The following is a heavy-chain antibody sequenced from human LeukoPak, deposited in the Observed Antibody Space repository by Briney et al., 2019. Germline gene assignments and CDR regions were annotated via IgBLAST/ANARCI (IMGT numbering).Heavy chain of an antibody. J-gene: IGHJ5*02. V-gene: IGHV1-69*05. CDR1: GGTFSSYA. D-gene: IGHD2-2*01. CDR2: IIPIFGTA. CDR3: ARVNIVVVPAAPTRGWFDP. Sequence: SVTVSCTASGGTFSSYAISWVRQAPGQGLEWMGGIIPIFGTANYAQKFQGRVTITTDESTSTAYMELSSLRSEDTAAYYCARVNIVVVPAAPTRGWFDPWGQGTLVTVSS.